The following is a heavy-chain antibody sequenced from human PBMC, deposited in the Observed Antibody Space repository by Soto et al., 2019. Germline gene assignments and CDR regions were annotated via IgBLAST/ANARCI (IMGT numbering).Heavy chain of an antibody. Sequence: EVQLLESGGGLVQPGGSLRLSCAASGFTFSSYAMSWVRQAPGKGLEWVSAISGSGGSTYYADSVKGRFTISRANSKNTLYKQMNSLSAEDTAVYYCAKDEVGAVYYYYSGMDVGGQGTTVTVSS. CDR3: AKDEVGAVYYYYSGMDV. V-gene: IGHV3-23*01. CDR2: ISGSGGST. CDR1: GFTFSSYA. J-gene: IGHJ6*02. D-gene: IGHD1-26*01.